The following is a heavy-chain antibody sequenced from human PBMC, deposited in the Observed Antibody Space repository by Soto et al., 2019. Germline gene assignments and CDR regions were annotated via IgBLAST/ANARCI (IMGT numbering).Heavy chain of an antibody. D-gene: IGHD2-15*01. CDR3: AYLPCSGGSCYWFSFSGMDV. CDR2: IYWDDDK. J-gene: IGHJ6*02. Sequence: QITLKESGPTLVKPTQTLTLTCTFSGFSLSTSGVGVAWIRQPPGKALEWLAIIYWDDDKRYRPSLESRLTITKDTSKIQVVLTMTNMYSVDTSTYYCAYLPCSGGSCYWFSFSGMDVWGQGTTVTVSS. CDR1: GFSLSTSGVG. V-gene: IGHV2-5*02.